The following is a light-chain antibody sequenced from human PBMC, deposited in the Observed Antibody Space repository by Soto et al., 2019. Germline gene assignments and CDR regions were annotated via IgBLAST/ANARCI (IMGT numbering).Light chain of an antibody. J-gene: IGKJ1*01. CDR3: QQYGSSPRT. CDR2: GAS. CDR1: RGVSANY. V-gene: IGKV3-20*01. Sequence: DIVLTQSPGTLSLSPGEGATLSCRASRGVSANYLAWYQQKPGQALTLLIYGASIRAAGIPDRFSGSGSGTDFTLTIRRLEPEDFAVYYCQQYGSSPRTFGQGTKVDIK.